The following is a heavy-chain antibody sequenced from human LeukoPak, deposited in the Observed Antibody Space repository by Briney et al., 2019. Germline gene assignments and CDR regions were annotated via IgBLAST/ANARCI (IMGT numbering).Heavy chain of an antibody. CDR2: ISGSGGST. CDR1: GFTFSSYA. J-gene: IGHJ5*02. V-gene: IGHV3-23*01. Sequence: PGGSLRLSCAASGFTFSSYAMSWVRQAPGKGLEWVSAISGSGGSTYYADSVKGRFTISRDNSKNTLYLQMNSLRAQDTAVYYCARNGAVVPTIPVSCGQGTRVTVSS. CDR3: ARNGAVVPTIPVS. D-gene: IGHD2-21*02.